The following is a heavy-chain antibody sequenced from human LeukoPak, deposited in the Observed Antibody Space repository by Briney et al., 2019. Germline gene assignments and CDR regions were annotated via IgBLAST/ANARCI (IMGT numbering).Heavy chain of an antibody. CDR1: GYTFTGYY. CDR2: INPNSGGT. V-gene: IGHV1-2*02. D-gene: IGHD6-13*01. J-gene: IGHJ6*02. CDR3: ATHTAAGYYYYGMDV. Sequence: EASVKVSCKASGYTFTGYYMHWVRQAPGQGLEWMGWINPNSGGTNYAQKFQGRVTMTRDTSISTAYMELSRLRSDDTAVYYCATHTAAGYYYYGMDVWGQGTTVTVSS.